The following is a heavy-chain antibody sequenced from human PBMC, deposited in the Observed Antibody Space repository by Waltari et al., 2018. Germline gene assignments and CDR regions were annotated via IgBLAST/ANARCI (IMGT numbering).Heavy chain of an antibody. J-gene: IGHJ4*02. CDR2: VTLSGNT. CDR1: GGSLSGFH. V-gene: IGHV4-34*01. Sequence: QVQLHQWGAGLLKPSETLSLSCDVSGGSLSGFHWTWIRQTPGKGLEWIGDVTLSGNTNSNPSLKGRITVSLDTSRRQLSLRVTAMTAADTGVYFCARSVAGVGMEYWGQGTPVTVSS. D-gene: IGHD6-19*01. CDR3: ARSVAGVGMEY.